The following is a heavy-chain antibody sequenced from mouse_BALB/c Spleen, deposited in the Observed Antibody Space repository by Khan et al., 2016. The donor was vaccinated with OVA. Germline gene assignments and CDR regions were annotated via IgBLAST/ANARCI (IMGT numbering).Heavy chain of an antibody. CDR2: IYPGNSDT. Sequence: EVQLQQSGTVLARPGASVKMSCKASGYSFTSYLIYWVKQRPGQGLEWIGGIYPGNSDTSYNQKFKDKAKPTAGTSASTAYMELSSLTDEDSAVKYCTRGGYSSFAHWGQGTLVTVSA. J-gene: IGHJ3*01. D-gene: IGHD1-3*01. V-gene: IGHV1-5*01. CDR3: TRGGYSSFAH. CDR1: GYSFTSYL.